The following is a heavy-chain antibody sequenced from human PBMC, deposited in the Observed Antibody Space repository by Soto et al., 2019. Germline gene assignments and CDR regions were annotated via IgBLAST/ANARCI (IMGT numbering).Heavy chain of an antibody. D-gene: IGHD1-1*01. Sequence: QITLKESGPALMKATQTLTLTCTFSGFSLTTRPVGLGCLRQAPGKALEWLAFAYWDDDNRYNPSLKHRLRITKDTSKSQVVLTMTNMDPVDTATYYWAHRRDYNGNWDGGYFDSWGPGTLVTGSS. CDR1: GFSLTTRPVG. V-gene: IGHV2-5*02. J-gene: IGHJ4*02. CDR2: AYWDDDN. CDR3: AHRRDYNGNWDGGYFDS.